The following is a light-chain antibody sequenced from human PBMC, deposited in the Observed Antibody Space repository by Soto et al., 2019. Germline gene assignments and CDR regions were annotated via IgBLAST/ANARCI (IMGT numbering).Light chain of an antibody. V-gene: IGKV3-11*01. CDR2: DAS. Sequence: ENVLTQSPGTLSLSPGERATLSCRASESVSSYLAWYQQKPGQAPRLLIYDASNRATGIPARFSGSGSGTGFTLTISSLEPEDFAVYYCQQRSNWITFGQGTRLEIK. CDR1: ESVSSY. CDR3: QQRSNWIT. J-gene: IGKJ5*01.